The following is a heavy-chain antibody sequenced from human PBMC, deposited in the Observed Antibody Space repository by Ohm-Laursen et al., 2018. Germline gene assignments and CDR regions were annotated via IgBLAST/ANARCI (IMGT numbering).Heavy chain of an antibody. J-gene: IGHJ4*02. CDR2: ISAGGGNT. V-gene: IGHV3-23*01. CDR1: AFTFSDYY. D-gene: IGHD4-11*01. CDR3: AKRDVSNYHCFDS. Sequence: SLRLSCTASAFTFSDYYMSWIRQAPGKGLEWVSAISAGGGNTYYADSVKGRFTISRDNSKNTLYLQMNSLRAEDTAVYYCAKRDVSNYHCFDSWGQGTLVTVSS.